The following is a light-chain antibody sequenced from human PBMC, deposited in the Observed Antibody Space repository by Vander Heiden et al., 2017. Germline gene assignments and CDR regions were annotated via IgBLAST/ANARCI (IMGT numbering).Light chain of an antibody. CDR1: QSVSSY. J-gene: IGKJ4*01. CDR2: DAS. V-gene: IGKV3-11*01. CDR3: QQRSNWPGLT. Sequence: EIVLPQSPATLSLSPGETATLSCRASQSVSSYLAWYQQKPGQAPRLLIYDASNRATGIPARFSGSGSGTDFTLTISSLEPEDFAVYYCQQRSNWPGLTFGGGTKVEIK.